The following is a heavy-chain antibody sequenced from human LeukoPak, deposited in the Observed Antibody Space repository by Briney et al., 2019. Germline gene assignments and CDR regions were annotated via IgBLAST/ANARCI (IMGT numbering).Heavy chain of an antibody. CDR3: ARGASSWLYYFDY. V-gene: IGHV4-34*01. J-gene: IGHJ4*02. CDR1: GGSFSGYY. D-gene: IGHD6-13*01. CDR2: INHSGST. Sequence: PSETLSLTCAVYGGSFSGYYWSWIRQPPGKGLEWIGEINHSGSTNYNPSLKSRVTISVDTSKNQFSLKLSSVTAADTAVYYCARGASSWLYYFDYWGQGTLVTVSS.